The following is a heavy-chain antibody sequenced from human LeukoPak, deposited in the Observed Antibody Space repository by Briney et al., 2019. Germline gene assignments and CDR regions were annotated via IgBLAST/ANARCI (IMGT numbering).Heavy chain of an antibody. V-gene: IGHV1-24*01. CDR2: FDPEDGET. CDR3: ATRYCSSTSCSRLRYHYYMDV. CDR1: GYTLTELS. Sequence: ASVKVSCKVSGYTLTELSMHWVRQAPGKGLEWMGGFDPEDGETIYAQKFQGRVTMTEDTSTDTAYMELSSLRSEDTAVYYCATRYCSSTSCSRLRYHYYMDVWGKGTTVTVSS. D-gene: IGHD2-2*01. J-gene: IGHJ6*03.